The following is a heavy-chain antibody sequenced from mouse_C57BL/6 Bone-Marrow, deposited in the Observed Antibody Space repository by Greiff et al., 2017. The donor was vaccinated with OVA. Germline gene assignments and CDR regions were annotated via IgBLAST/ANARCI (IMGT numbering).Heavy chain of an antibody. J-gene: IGHJ3*01. CDR1: GYTFTSYW. V-gene: IGHV1-64*01. Sequence: QVQLQQPGAELVKPGASVKLSCKASGYTFTSYWMHWVKQRPGQGLEWIGMIHPNSGSTNYNEKFKSKATLTVDKSSSTAYMQLSSLTSEDSAVYYCARERATGAWFAYWGQGTLVTVSA. D-gene: IGHD4-1*02. CDR2: IHPNSGST. CDR3: ARERATGAWFAY.